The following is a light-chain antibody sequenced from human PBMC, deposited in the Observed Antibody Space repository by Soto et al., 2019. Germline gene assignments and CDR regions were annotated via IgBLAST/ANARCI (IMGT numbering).Light chain of an antibody. CDR1: SSNIARRS. CDR3: STWDASLNGWV. J-gene: IGLJ3*02. CDR2: SSD. Sequence: QPVLTQPPSASATPGQRVTISCSGSSSNIARRSVYWYQQLPGTAPKLLMYSSDLRPSGVPDRFSGSKSGTTASLAISGVQSEDEADYYCSTWDASLNGWVFGGGTKLTVL. V-gene: IGLV1-44*01.